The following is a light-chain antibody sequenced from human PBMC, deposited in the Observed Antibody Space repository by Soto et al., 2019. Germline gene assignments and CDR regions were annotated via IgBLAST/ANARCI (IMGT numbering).Light chain of an antibody. Sequence: ETVMTQSPTTLSVSPGERATLSCRASQSVGSNLAWYQQKPGQAPRLVIYGASTRATGIPARFSGSGSGTEFTFTISSLQSEDFAVYYCQQYNVWPLTFGGGTKVEIK. V-gene: IGKV3-15*01. CDR2: GAS. CDR1: QSVGSN. J-gene: IGKJ4*01. CDR3: QQYNVWPLT.